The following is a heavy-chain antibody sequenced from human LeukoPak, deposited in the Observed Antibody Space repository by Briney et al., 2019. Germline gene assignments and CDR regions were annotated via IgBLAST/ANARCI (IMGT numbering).Heavy chain of an antibody. J-gene: IGHJ4*02. D-gene: IGHD3-16*01. CDR3: ARGNYESVWGGIDY. Sequence: PSETLSLTCTVSGGSISSSSYYWGWIRQPPGEGLEWRGSIYYSGSTYYNASLKSRVTISVDTSKNQLSLKLSSVTAADRRVEYCARGNYESVWGGIDYWGQGTLVTVSS. V-gene: IGHV4-39*01. CDR1: GGSISSSSYY. CDR2: IYYSGST.